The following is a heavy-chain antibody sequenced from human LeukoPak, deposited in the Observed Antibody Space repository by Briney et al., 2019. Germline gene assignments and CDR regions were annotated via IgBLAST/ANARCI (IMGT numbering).Heavy chain of an antibody. J-gene: IGHJ4*02. Sequence: ASVKVSCKASGYTFADYYIHWVRQAPGQGLEWMGWINPDSGGTIYAQKFQGRVTMTRDTSISTAYMELSSLPSDDTAVYSCARGLFSGISPADYWGQGTLVSVPS. D-gene: IGHD1-26*01. CDR2: INPDSGGT. CDR3: ARGLFSGISPADY. CDR1: GYTFADYY. V-gene: IGHV1-2*02.